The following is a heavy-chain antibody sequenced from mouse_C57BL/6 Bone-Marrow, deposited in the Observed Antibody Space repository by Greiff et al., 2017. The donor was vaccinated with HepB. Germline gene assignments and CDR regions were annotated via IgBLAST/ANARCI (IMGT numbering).Heavy chain of an antibody. V-gene: IGHV1-78*01. CDR2: FYPRDGST. D-gene: IGHD1-1*01. CDR3: ARMVYAFAMDD. Sequence: VQLQESDAELVKPGASVKISCKVSGYTFTDHTIHWMKQRPEQGLEWIVYFYPRDGSTNYSEKFKVKATLTADKSSSTAYMQRNSLTSEDSAVYFCARMVYAFAMDDWGQGTSVTVAT. J-gene: IGHJ4*01. CDR1: GYTFTDHT.